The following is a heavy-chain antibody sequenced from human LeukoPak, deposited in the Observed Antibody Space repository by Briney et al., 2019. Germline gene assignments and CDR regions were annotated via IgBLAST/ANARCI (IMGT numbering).Heavy chain of an antibody. J-gene: IGHJ3*02. CDR1: GCSISSYY. CDR2: IYTSGNT. Sequence: SETLSLTCTVSGCSISSYYWSWIRQPAGKGLEWIGRIYTSGNTNYNPSLKSRVTMSVDTSKNQFSLKLSSVTAADTAVYYCARDWLHSDAFDIWGQGTMVTVSS. V-gene: IGHV4-4*07. CDR3: ARDWLHSDAFDI. D-gene: IGHD5-18*01.